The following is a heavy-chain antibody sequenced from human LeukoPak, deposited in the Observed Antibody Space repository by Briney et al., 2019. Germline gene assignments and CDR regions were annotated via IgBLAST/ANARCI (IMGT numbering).Heavy chain of an antibody. J-gene: IGHJ4*02. CDR2: IYYRGSA. CDR3: AKSLGVGGTYYFDY. D-gene: IGHD1/OR15-1a*01. CDR1: GGSISSYY. Sequence: PSETLSLTCTVSGGSISSYYWSWLRQPPGKGLEWIGYIYYRGSANYNPSLKSRVTISVDTSKNQFSLKLSSVTAADTAVYYFAKSLGVGGTYYFDYWGQGTLVTVSS. V-gene: IGHV4-59*01.